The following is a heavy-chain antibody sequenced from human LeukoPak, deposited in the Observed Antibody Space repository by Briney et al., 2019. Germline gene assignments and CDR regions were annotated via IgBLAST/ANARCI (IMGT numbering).Heavy chain of an antibody. D-gene: IGHD3-22*01. CDR2: IYTSGST. J-gene: IGHJ5*02. CDR1: GGSISGYY. V-gene: IGHV4-4*07. Sequence: SETLSLTCTVSGGSISGYYWSWIRQPAGKGLEWIGRIYTSGSTNYNPSLKSRVTMSVDTSKNQFSLKLSSVTAADTAVYYCARETTYYYDSSGYYRFDPWGQGTLVTVSS. CDR3: ARETTYYYDSSGYYRFDP.